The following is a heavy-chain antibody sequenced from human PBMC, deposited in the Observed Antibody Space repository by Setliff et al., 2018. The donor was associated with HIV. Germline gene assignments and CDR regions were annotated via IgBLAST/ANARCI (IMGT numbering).Heavy chain of an antibody. D-gene: IGHD6-19*01. CDR2: ISYSGST. Sequence: SETLSLTCTVSGDFISSGVYYWTWIRQPPGRGLEWIGYISYSGSTYYNPSLKSRVTISVDTSKKQFSLRLTSVTAADTAVYYCARGVRDNSGWSSYYFDYWGQGTLVTVSS. V-gene: IGHV4-30-4*08. CDR1: GDFISSGVYY. CDR3: ARGVRDNSGWSSYYFDY. J-gene: IGHJ4*02.